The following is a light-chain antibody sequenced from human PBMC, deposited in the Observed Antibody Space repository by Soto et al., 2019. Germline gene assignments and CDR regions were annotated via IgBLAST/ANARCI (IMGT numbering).Light chain of an antibody. CDR2: DVR. Sequence: QSALTQPASVSGSPGQSITISCTGSSSDVGGYNFVSWYQQYPGKAPKLMVHDVRSRPSGTSDRFSGSKSGNTASLTISGLQDEDAAYYCGSSYTSSTAFVVFGGGTKLTVL. V-gene: IGLV2-14*01. CDR1: SSDVGGYNF. CDR3: SSYTSSTAFVV. J-gene: IGLJ2*01.